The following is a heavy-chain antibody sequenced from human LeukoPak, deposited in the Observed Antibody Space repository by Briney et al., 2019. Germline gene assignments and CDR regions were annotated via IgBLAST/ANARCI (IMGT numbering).Heavy chain of an antibody. V-gene: IGHV1-2*02. CDR1: GYTFTGYY. J-gene: IGHJ4*02. D-gene: IGHD2-8*02. CDR2: SNPNNGGT. Sequence: ASVKVPCKASGYTFTGYYMHWVRQAPGQGLEWMGWSNPNNGGTNYAQKFQGRVTMTLDTSISTAYMELNRLRSDDTAIYYCARVDGGEWYYFDYWGQGTLVTVSS. CDR3: ARVDGGEWYYFDY.